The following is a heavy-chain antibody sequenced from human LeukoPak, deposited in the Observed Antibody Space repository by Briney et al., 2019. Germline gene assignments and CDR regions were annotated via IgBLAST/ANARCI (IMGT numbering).Heavy chain of an antibody. Sequence: SGGSLRLSCAASGFTFSSYAMSWVRQAPGKGLEWVSAISGSGGSTYYADSVKGRFTISRDNSKNTLYLQMNSLRAEDTAVYYCAKTISGYCSRTSCLNWFDPWGQGTLVTVSS. V-gene: IGHV3-23*01. CDR2: ISGSGGST. J-gene: IGHJ5*02. D-gene: IGHD2-2*03. CDR3: AKTISGYCSRTSCLNWFDP. CDR1: GFTFSSYA.